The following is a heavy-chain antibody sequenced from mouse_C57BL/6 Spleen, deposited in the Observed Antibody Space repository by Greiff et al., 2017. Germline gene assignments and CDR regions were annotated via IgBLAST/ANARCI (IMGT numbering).Heavy chain of an antibody. D-gene: IGHD3-2*02. CDR2: INYDGSST. Sequence: EVKLVESEGGLVQPGSSMKLSCTASGFTFSDYYMAWVRQVPEKGLEWVANINYDGSSTYYLDSLKSRFIISRDNAKNILYLQMSSLKSEGTATYYCARSPQLRLTYYFDYWGQGTTLTVSS. CDR1: GFTFSDYY. CDR3: ARSPQLRLTYYFDY. J-gene: IGHJ2*01. V-gene: IGHV5-16*01.